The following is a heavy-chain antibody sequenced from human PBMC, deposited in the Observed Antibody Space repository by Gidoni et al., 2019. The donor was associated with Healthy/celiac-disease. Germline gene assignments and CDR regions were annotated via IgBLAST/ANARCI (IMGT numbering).Heavy chain of an antibody. D-gene: IGHD4-17*01. Sequence: QITLKESGPTLVKPTQTLTLTCAFSGFSFSTSGVGVGWIRLPPGKALEWLALIYWDDDKRYSPSLKSRLTSTKDTSKNQVVLTMTNMDPVDTATYYCAHRVGDQFLFDYWGQGTLVTVSS. CDR3: AHRVGDQFLFDY. CDR1: GFSFSTSGVG. V-gene: IGHV2-5*02. J-gene: IGHJ4*02. CDR2: IYWDDDK.